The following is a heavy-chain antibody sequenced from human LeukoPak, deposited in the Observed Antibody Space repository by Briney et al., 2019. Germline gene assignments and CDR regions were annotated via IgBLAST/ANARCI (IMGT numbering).Heavy chain of an antibody. J-gene: IGHJ4*02. CDR1: GYTFTGYY. CDR3: ARDLGVRGVIITFGY. V-gene: IGHV1-2*02. CDR2: INSNSGGT. Sequence: ASVKVSCKASGYTFTGYYMHWVRQAPGQGLEWMGWINSNSGGTNYAQKFQGRVTMTRDTSISTAYMELSRLRSDDTAVYYCARDLGVRGVIITFGYWGQGTLVTVSS. D-gene: IGHD3-10*01.